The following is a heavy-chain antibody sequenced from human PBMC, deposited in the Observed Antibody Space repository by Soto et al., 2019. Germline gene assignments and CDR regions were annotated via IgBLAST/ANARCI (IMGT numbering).Heavy chain of an antibody. J-gene: IGHJ4*02. V-gene: IGHV4-31*03. Sequence: PSETLSLTCTVSGGSISSGGYYWSWIRQHPGKGLEWIGYIYYSGSTYYNPSLKSRVTISVDTSKNQFSLKLSSVTAADTAVYYCARAYYDSSGYYPLLFDYCGQGTLVTVFS. CDR1: GGSISSGGYY. CDR2: IYYSGST. CDR3: ARAYYDSSGYYPLLFDY. D-gene: IGHD3-22*01.